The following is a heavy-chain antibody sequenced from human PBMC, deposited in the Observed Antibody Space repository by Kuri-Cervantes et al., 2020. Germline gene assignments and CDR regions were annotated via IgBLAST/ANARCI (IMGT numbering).Heavy chain of an antibody. CDR2: ISYDGSNK. CDR3: ASDYYGSGSYYNEGYYLDY. CDR1: GFTFSSYA. V-gene: IGHV3-30-3*01. D-gene: IGHD3-10*01. J-gene: IGHJ4*02. Sequence: GGSLRLSCAASGFTFSSYAMHWVRQAPGKGLEWVAVISYDGSNKYYADSVKGRFTISRDNSKNTLYLQMNSLRAEDTAVYYCASDYYGSGSYYNEGYYLDYWGQGTLVTVSS.